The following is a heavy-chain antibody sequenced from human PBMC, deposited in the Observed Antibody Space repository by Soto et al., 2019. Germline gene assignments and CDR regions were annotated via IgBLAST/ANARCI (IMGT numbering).Heavy chain of an antibody. Sequence: QVQLVQSGAEVKKPGASVKVSCKASGYTFTGYYMHWVRQAPGQGLEWMGWINPNSGGTNYAQKFQGWVTKTRDTSISTAYMELSRLRSDDTAVYYCARDLAASNNPWFGDAKTYYYGMDVWGQGTTVTVSS. V-gene: IGHV1-2*04. D-gene: IGHD3-10*01. J-gene: IGHJ6*02. CDR2: INPNSGGT. CDR1: GYTFTGYY. CDR3: ARDLAASNNPWFGDAKTYYYGMDV.